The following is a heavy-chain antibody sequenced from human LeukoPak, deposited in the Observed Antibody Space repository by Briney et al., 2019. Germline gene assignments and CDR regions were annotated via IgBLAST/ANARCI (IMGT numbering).Heavy chain of an antibody. V-gene: IGHV3-7*01. CDR3: ARPNQGVLSWFDY. CDR1: GFTFSSYW. CDR2: IKQDGSEK. D-gene: IGHD2/OR15-2a*01. Sequence: GGSLRLSCAASGFTFSSYWMSWVRQAPGKGVEWVAHIKQDGSEKYYVDSVKGRFTISRDNAKNSLYLQMNSLRAEDTAVYYCARPNQGVLSWFDYWGQGTLVTVSS. J-gene: IGHJ4*02.